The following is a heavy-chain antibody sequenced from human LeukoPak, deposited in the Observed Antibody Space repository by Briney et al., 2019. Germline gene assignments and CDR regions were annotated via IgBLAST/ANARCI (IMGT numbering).Heavy chain of an antibody. CDR2: IGSSGGLT. Sequence: GGSLRLSCAASGFTFSSYAMSWVRQAPGKGLEWVSAIGSSGGLTNYADSVKGRFTISRDNSKDTLYLQMNSLRDEDTAVYYCTKRLKTSGWYATFDYWGQGTLVTVSS. CDR3: TKRLKTSGWYATFDY. D-gene: IGHD6-19*01. J-gene: IGHJ4*02. CDR1: GFTFSSYA. V-gene: IGHV3-23*01.